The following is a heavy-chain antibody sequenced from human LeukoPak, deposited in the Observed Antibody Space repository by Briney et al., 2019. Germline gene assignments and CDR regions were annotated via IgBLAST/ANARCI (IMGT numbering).Heavy chain of an antibody. CDR3: ARLHYDVLYFDY. CDR1: GGSISSSSYY. CDR2: IYYNGST. Sequence: SETLSLTCTVSGGSISSSSYYWGWIRQPPGKGLEWIGSIYYNGSTYYHPPPKNRLTTSVDTSKNQFSLKLSSVTAADTAVYYCARLHYDVLYFDYWGQGTLVTVSS. J-gene: IGHJ4*02. D-gene: IGHD3-22*01. V-gene: IGHV4-39*01.